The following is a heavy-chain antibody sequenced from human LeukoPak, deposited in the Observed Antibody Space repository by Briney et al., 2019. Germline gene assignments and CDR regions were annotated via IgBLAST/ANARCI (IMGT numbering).Heavy chain of an antibody. CDR2: ISSSSSTI. Sequence: GGSLSLSCVASGFTFSTYNMNWVRQAPGKGLEWVSYISSSSSTIYYADSVKGRFTISRDNAKNSLYLQMNSLRAEDTAVYYCARDSYDSYFDYWGQGTLVTVSS. CDR3: ARDSYDSYFDY. CDR1: GFTFSTYN. D-gene: IGHD3-22*01. J-gene: IGHJ4*02. V-gene: IGHV3-48*01.